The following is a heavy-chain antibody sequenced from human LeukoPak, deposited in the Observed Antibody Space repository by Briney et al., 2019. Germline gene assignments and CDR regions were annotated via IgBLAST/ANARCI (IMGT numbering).Heavy chain of an antibody. CDR2: TYYSGST. Sequence: SETLSLTCTVSGGSISSYYWSWIRQPPGKGLEWIGYTYYSGSTNYNPSLKSRVTISVDTSKNQFSLKLSSVTAADTAVYYCATRHTSGWFLDYWGQGNLVTVSS. CDR1: GGSISSYY. CDR3: ATRHTSGWFLDY. V-gene: IGHV4-59*01. D-gene: IGHD6-19*01. J-gene: IGHJ4*02.